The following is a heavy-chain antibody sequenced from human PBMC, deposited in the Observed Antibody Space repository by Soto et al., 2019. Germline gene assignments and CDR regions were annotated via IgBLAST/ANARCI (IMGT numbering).Heavy chain of an antibody. J-gene: IGHJ5*01. CDR2: IYYTGRT. D-gene: IGHD4-17*01. CDR1: GDSLSDYY. CDR3: ARRLSGDFGHFFDS. V-gene: IGHV4-59*01. Sequence: SETLSLTCTVSGDSLSDYYWSWIRQPPGQGLEWIGYIYYTGRTEYSPSIRSRDTISGDTAKNLISLKLSSVTAADTALYYCARRLSGDFGHFFDSWGQG.